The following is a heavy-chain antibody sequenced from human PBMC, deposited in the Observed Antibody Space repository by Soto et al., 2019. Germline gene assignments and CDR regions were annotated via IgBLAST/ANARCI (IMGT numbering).Heavy chain of an antibody. J-gene: IGHJ6*02. Sequence: LGESLKISCKGSGYSFTSYWIGRVRQMPGKGLEWMGIIYPGDSDTRYSPSFQGQVTISADKSISTAYLQWSSLKASDTAMYYCARLETIFGYYYGMDVWGQGTTVTVSS. D-gene: IGHD3-3*01. CDR3: ARLETIFGYYYGMDV. V-gene: IGHV5-51*01. CDR1: GYSFTSYW. CDR2: IYPGDSDT.